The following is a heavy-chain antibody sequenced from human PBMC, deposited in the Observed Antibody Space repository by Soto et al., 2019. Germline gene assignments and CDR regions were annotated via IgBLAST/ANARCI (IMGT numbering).Heavy chain of an antibody. Sequence: DSVKISCKTSGYNFSRSAFSWLRQAPGQGLEWMGWITVYSGITEYAQKFKDRAMMTTDTSTSTAYRELRILGSDDTAVYYCTRDLAWSKSNGKWQTKEGNYGMDVWGQGTTVTVSS. J-gene: IGHJ6*02. D-gene: IGHD2-8*01. CDR2: ITVYSGIT. V-gene: IGHV1-18*01. CDR1: GYNFSRSA. CDR3: TRDLAWSKSNGKWQTKEGNYGMDV.